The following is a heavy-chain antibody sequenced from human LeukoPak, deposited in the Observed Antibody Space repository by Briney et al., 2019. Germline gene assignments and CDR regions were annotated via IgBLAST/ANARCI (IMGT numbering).Heavy chain of an antibody. Sequence: SETLSLTCTVSGGSISSGGYYRSWIRQHPGKGLEWIGYIYYSGSTYYNPSLKSRVTISVDTSKNQFSLKLSSVTAADTAVYYCARDTLYGDYPNYYYYGMDVWGQGTTVTVSS. J-gene: IGHJ6*02. CDR3: ARDTLYGDYPNYYYYGMDV. CDR1: GGSISSGGYY. V-gene: IGHV4-31*03. D-gene: IGHD4-17*01. CDR2: IYYSGST.